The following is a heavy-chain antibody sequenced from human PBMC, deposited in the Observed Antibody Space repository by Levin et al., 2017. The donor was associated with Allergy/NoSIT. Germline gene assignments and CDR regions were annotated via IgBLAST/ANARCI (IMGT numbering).Heavy chain of an antibody. D-gene: IGHD2-21*01. CDR3: AKSGDTYSNWFDP. V-gene: IGHV3-30*18. CDR2: ISYDGSNK. Sequence: AGGSLRLSCAASGFTFSSFGMHWVRQAPGKGLEWVALISYDGSNKYYADSVEGRFTISRDNSKNTLYLQMNSLRPADTAVYYCAKSGDTYSNWFDPWGQGTLVTVCS. CDR1: GFTFSSFG. J-gene: IGHJ5*02.